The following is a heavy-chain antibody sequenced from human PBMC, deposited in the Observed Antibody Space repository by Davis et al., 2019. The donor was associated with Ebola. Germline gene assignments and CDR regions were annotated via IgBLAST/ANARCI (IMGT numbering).Heavy chain of an antibody. Sequence: PGGSLRLSCRASGFSFINAWMTWVRQAPGKGLEWVGRIKSNSDGGTIDYAAPVKGRITIGRDDSKNTLYLQMNSLKTEDTGVYYCTTIRRSSVYGRAMDVWGQGTTVIVSS. V-gene: IGHV3-15*01. CDR2: IKSNSDGGTI. CDR1: GFSFINAW. CDR3: TTIRRSSVYGRAMDV. J-gene: IGHJ6*02. D-gene: IGHD3-10*02.